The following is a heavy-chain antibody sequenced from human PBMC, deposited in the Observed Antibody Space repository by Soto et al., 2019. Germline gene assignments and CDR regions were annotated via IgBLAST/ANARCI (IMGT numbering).Heavy chain of an antibody. J-gene: IGHJ4*02. V-gene: IGHV4-61*01. D-gene: IGHD5-18*01. Sequence: QVQLQESGPGLVKPSETLSLTCTVSGGSVSSGSYYWSWIRQPPGKGLEWIGYIYYSGSTNYNPSLKSRVTISVATSKHQFSLQLSSVTAADTAVYYCARISGYSYGLPPYFDYWGQGTLVTVSS. CDR1: GGSVSSGSYY. CDR2: IYYSGST. CDR3: ARISGYSYGLPPYFDY.